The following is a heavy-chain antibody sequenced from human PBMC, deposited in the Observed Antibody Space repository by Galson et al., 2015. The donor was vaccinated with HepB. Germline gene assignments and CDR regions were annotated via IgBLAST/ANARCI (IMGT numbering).Heavy chain of an antibody. CDR2: IHYDGNFGAIYYSGST. Sequence: ETLSLTCTVSGGSISSATSYWAWIRQSPGKGLEWIGSIHYDGNFGAIYYSGSTHYNPSFKGRVTISVDPSNNQFSLKLSSATAADTAMYYCARNISRDYNSLRRTKCFDPWGQGSLVTVSS. J-gene: IGHJ5*02. V-gene: IGHV4-39*01. D-gene: IGHD1-14*01. CDR1: GGSISSATSY. CDR3: ARNISRDYNSLRRTKCFDP.